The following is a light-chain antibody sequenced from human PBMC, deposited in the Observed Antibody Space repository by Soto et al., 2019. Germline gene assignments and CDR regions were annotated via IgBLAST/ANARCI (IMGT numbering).Light chain of an antibody. Sequence: DIQMTQSPSTLSASVGDRVTITCRASQNINTWLAWYQQKPGKGPILLIYAASTLQAGVPSRFSGSGSGTDFTLTISSLQPEDVAAYYCQKYNSAPLTFGGGTKVDIK. CDR2: AAS. CDR1: QNINTW. CDR3: QKYNSAPLT. V-gene: IGKV1-27*01. J-gene: IGKJ4*01.